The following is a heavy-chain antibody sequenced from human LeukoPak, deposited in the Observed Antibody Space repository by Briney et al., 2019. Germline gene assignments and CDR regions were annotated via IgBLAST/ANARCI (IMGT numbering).Heavy chain of an antibody. D-gene: IGHD1-1*01. V-gene: IGHV1-2*02. CDR2: INPNSGGT. CDR3: ARRFPLEATGTDGY. CDR1: GYTFTGYY. J-gene: IGHJ4*02. Sequence: VASVKVSCKASGYTFTGYYTHWVRQAPGQGLEWMGWINPNSGGTNYAQKFQGRVTMTRDTSISTAYMELSRLRSDDTAVYYCARRFPLEATGTDGYWGQGTLVTVSS.